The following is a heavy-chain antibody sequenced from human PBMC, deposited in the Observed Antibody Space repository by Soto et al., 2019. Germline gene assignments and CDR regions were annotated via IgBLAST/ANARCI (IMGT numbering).Heavy chain of an antibody. D-gene: IGHD4-17*01. J-gene: IGHJ4*02. Sequence: KPSETLSLTCTVSGGSISSYFWSWIRQPPGKGLEWIGYIYYSGSTNYNPSLKSRLTISMDTSKNQFSLKLSSVTAADTAVYYCARVLADGDYLLDYWGQGTLVTVSS. CDR2: IYYSGST. V-gene: IGHV4-59*01. CDR3: ARVLADGDYLLDY. CDR1: GGSISSYF.